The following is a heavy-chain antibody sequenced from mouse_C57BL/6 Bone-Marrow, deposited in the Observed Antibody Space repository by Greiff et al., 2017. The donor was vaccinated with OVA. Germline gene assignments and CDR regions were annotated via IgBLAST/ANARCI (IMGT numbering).Heavy chain of an antibody. CDR3: ARHDYGCTSWFAY. V-gene: IGHV5-6*01. J-gene: IGHJ3*01. Sequence: EVKLVESGGDLVKPGGSLKLSCAASGFTFSSYGMSWVRQTPDKRLEWVATISSGGSYTYYPDSVKGRFTISRDNAKNTLYLQMSSLKSEDTAMYYCARHDYGCTSWFAYWGQGTLVTVSA. CDR2: ISSGGSYT. CDR1: GFTFSSYG. D-gene: IGHD2-4*01.